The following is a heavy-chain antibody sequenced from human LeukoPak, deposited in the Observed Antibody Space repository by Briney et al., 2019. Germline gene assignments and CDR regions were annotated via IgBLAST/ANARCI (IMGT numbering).Heavy chain of an antibody. CDR1: GGSVSSGSYY. D-gene: IGHD3-10*01. Sequence: SESLSLTCTVSGGSVSSGSYYWSWIRQPPGKGLEWIGYIYYSGSTNYNPSLKSRVTISVDTSKNQFSLKLSSVTAADTAVYYCASGTGGYWGQGTLVTVSS. V-gene: IGHV4-61*01. CDR2: IYYSGST. CDR3: ASGTGGY. J-gene: IGHJ4*02.